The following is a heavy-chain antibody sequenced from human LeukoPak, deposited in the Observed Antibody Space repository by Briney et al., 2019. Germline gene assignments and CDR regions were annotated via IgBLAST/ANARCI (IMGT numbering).Heavy chain of an antibody. D-gene: IGHD3-10*01. CDR1: GFTFSSYA. CDR3: ARDGYGSGSL. J-gene: IGHJ4*02. V-gene: IGHV3-21*01. CDR2: ISSSRSYT. Sequence: GGSLRLSCAASGFTFSSYAMSWVRQAPGKGLEWVSSISSSRSYTYYPDSVKGRFTISRDNAKNSLFLQMNSLRAEDTAVYYCARDGYGSGSLWGQGTLVTVSS.